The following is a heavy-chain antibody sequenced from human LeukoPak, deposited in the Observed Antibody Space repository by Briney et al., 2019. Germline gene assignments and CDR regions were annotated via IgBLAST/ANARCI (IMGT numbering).Heavy chain of an antibody. J-gene: IGHJ3*02. CDR1: GFTFSSYS. CDR2: INWNGGST. CDR3: ARDEAYYYDSSGYYAFDI. Sequence: PGGSLRLSCAASGFTFSSYSMNWVRQAPGKGLEWVSGINWNGGSTGYVDSVKGRFTISRDNAKNSLYLQMNSLRAEDTALYYCARDEAYYYDSSGYYAFDIWGQGTMVTVSS. V-gene: IGHV3-20*04. D-gene: IGHD3-22*01.